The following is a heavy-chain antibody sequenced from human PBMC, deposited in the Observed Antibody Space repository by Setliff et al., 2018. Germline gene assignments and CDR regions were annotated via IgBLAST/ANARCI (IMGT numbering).Heavy chain of an antibody. CDR2: IYYSGGT. CDR1: GSTISSHY. V-gene: IGHV4-59*11. D-gene: IGHD3-22*01. CDR3: ASVVEDYDGSSGYFLPSYYFYY. Sequence: SETLSLTCTVSGSTISSHYWSWIRQPPGKGLEWIGYIYYSGGTYYNPSLKSRVTISVDTSKNQFSLKLSSVTGADTAVYYCASVVEDYDGSSGYFLPSYYFYYWGQGTLVTVSS. J-gene: IGHJ4*02.